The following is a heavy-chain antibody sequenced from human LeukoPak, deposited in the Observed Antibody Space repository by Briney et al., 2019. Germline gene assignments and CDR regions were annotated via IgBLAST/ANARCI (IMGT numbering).Heavy chain of an antibody. D-gene: IGHD4-17*01. V-gene: IGHV1-8*01. CDR3: ARSLWMTTVTIGAFDI. J-gene: IGHJ3*02. Sequence: ASVKVSCKASGYTCTSYDINWVRQATGQGLEWMGWMNPNSGNTGYAQKFQGRVTMTRNTSISTAYMELSSLRSEDTAVYYCARSLWMTTVTIGAFDIWGQGTMVTVSS. CDR2: MNPNSGNT. CDR1: GYTCTSYD.